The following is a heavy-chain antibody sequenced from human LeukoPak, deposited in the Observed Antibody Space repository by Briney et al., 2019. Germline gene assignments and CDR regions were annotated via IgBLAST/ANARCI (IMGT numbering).Heavy chain of an antibody. CDR2: ISRTGNTI. D-gene: IGHD4-17*01. CDR1: GFTLSKHW. Sequence: GGSLTLSCAASGFTLSKHWMTWVRQAPGKGLEWLSYISRTGNTIYYRDSVKGRFTISRDNANNLLHLQMDNLRAEDTAVYYCARDLGSSTVTTAFDYWGQGTLVTVSS. J-gene: IGHJ4*02. V-gene: IGHV3-11*01. CDR3: ARDLGSSTVTTAFDY.